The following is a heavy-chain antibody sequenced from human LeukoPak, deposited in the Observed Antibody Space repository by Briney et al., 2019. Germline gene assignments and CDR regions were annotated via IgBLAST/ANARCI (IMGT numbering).Heavy chain of an antibody. CDR3: ARAVGQWLANGYYYYMDV. V-gene: IGHV4-61*01. D-gene: IGHD6-19*01. CDR1: GGSISSGSYY. J-gene: IGHJ6*03. Sequence: SETLSLTCTVSGGSISSGSYYWSWIRQPPGKGLEWIGHIYYSGSTNYNPSLKSRVTISVDTSKNEFSLKLSSVTAADTAVYYCARAVGQWLANGYYYYMDVWGKGTTVTVSS. CDR2: IYYSGST.